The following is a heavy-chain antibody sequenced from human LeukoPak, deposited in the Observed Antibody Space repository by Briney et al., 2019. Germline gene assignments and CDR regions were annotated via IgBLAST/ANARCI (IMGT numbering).Heavy chain of an antibody. J-gene: IGHJ5*02. D-gene: IGHD2-21*01. V-gene: IGHV1-2*02. CDR1: GYTFTGYY. Sequence: GASVKVSCNGSGYTFTGYYMHWVRQAPGQGLEWMGWINPNSGGTNYAQKFQGRVTMTRDTSISTAYMELSRLRSDDTAVYYCARGRILRFNWFDPWGQGTLVTVSS. CDR3: ARGRILRFNWFDP. CDR2: INPNSGGT.